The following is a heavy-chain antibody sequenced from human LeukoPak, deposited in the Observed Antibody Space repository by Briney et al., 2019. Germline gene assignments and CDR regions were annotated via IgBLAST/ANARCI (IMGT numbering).Heavy chain of an antibody. CDR1: GYNFPTNW. J-gene: IGHJ2*01. CDR2: IYPGDSNI. CDR3: VRGYYYLDL. Sequence: EESLKILLKGSGYNFPTNWIGWVRQMPGKGLEWMGIIYPGDSNIRYSPSLQGQVTISADRSISTAYLQWSSLKASDTAMYYCVRGYYYLDLWGRGILVTVSS. V-gene: IGHV5-51*01.